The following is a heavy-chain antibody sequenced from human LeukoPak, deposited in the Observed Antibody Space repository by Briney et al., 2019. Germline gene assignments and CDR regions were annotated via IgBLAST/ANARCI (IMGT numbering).Heavy chain of an antibody. CDR1: GGTFSSYA. V-gene: IGHV1-69*05. J-gene: IGHJ4*02. Sequence: SVKVSCKASGGTFSSYAISWVRQAPGQGLEWMGGIIPIFGTANYAQKFRGRVTITTDESTSTAYMELSSLRSEDTAVYYCAREVIPYYYDSSGYFDYWGQGTLVTVSS. CDR2: IIPIFGTA. CDR3: AREVIPYYYDSSGYFDY. D-gene: IGHD3-22*01.